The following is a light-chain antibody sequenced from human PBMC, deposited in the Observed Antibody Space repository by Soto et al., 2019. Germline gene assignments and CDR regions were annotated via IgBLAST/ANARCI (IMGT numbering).Light chain of an antibody. V-gene: IGKV3-20*01. CDR1: QSVSSSY. Sequence: EIVLTQSPGTLSLSPGERATLSCRASQSVSSSYLAWYQQKPGQAPRLLIYGASSRATGIPDGFSGSGSGTDFTLTISRLEHEDLAVYYCQQYGSSSTFGQGTRLESK. J-gene: IGKJ5*01. CDR3: QQYGSSST. CDR2: GAS.